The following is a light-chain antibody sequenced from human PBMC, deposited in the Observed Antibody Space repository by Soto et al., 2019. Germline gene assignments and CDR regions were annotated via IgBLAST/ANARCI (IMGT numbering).Light chain of an antibody. V-gene: IGKV1-12*01. Sequence: DIQMTQSPSSVSASVGDRVTMTCRASQGISSWLAWYQQKPGKAPKLLIYAASSLQSGVPSRFSGTASGTEFTLTISSLQPDDIATYYCQQYDNLPPITFGQGTRLEIK. CDR2: AAS. CDR3: QQYDNLPPIT. CDR1: QGISSW. J-gene: IGKJ5*01.